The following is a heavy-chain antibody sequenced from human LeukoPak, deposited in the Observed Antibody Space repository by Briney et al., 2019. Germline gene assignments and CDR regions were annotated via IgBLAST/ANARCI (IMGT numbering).Heavy chain of an antibody. J-gene: IGHJ5*02. CDR1: GFTFSSYR. CDR3: ARARLMNWFDP. D-gene: IGHD2-8*01. Sequence: GGSLRLSCAASGFTFSSYRMHWVRQAPGKGLVWVSRINSDGSSTNYADSVKGRFIISRDNAKNTLYLQMNSLRAEDTAVYYCARARLMNWFDPWGLGTLVTVSS. CDR2: INSDGSST. V-gene: IGHV3-74*01.